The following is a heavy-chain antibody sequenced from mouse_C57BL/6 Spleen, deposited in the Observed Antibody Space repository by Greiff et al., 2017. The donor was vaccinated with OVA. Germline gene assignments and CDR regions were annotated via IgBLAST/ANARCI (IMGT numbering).Heavy chain of an antibody. CDR1: GYAFSSSW. CDR3: ARSSSGRYYAMDY. V-gene: IGHV1-82*01. Sequence: VQGVESGPELVKPGASVKISCKASGYAFSSSWMNWVKQRPGKGLEWIGRIYPGDGDTNYNGKFKGKATLTADKSSSTAYMQLSSLTSEDSAVYFCARSSSGRYYAMDYWGQGTSVTVSS. D-gene: IGHD3-2*02. CDR2: IYPGDGDT. J-gene: IGHJ4*01.